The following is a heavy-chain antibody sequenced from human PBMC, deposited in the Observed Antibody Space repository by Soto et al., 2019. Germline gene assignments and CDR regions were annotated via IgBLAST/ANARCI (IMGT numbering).Heavy chain of an antibody. CDR1: GGSISRDGYY. CDR3: EGGTSSWFDY. V-gene: IGHV4-31*03. J-gene: IGHJ4*02. CDR2: IYYTGIT. D-gene: IGHD6-13*01. Sequence: QVQLQESGPGLVKPSQTLSLTCTVSGGSISRDGYYWTWIRQHPGKGLVWIGYIYYTGITHYNPSLKSRVTISIDTSNNQFSLTVNSVTAADTAVYYCEGGTSSWFDYWGQGTRVTVSS.